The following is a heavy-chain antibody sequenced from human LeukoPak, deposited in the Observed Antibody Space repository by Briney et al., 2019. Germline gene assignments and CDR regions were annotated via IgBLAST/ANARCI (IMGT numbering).Heavy chain of an antibody. Sequence: GGSLRLSCAASGFTISRYGMHWVRQAPGKGLEWVSFLGYDGINTYYADSVKGRFTVSKDNSKNTLFLQMNSLRAEDTAVYYCARDYYHDSSGYIPAGDAFDIWGQGTMVTVSS. CDR2: LGYDGINT. CDR1: GFTISRYG. CDR3: ARDYYHDSSGYIPAGDAFDI. V-gene: IGHV3-30*02. J-gene: IGHJ3*02. D-gene: IGHD3-22*01.